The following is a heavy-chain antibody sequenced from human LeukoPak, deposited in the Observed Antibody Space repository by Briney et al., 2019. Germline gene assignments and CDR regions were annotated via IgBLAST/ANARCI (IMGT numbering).Heavy chain of an antibody. CDR2: ISASGRNT. Sequence: GGSLRLSCAASGFXFSSYAMSWVRQAPGKGLEWVSVISASGRNTYYADSVKGRFNISRDNSKNTLYLQMNSLRAEDTAVYYCANPITLVRGVIIGDYWGQGTLVAVSS. V-gene: IGHV3-23*01. CDR1: GFXFSSYA. D-gene: IGHD3-10*01. CDR3: ANPITLVRGVIIGDY. J-gene: IGHJ4*02.